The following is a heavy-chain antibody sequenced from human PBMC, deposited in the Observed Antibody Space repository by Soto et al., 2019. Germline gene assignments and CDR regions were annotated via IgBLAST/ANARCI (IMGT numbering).Heavy chain of an antibody. D-gene: IGHD6-19*01. Sequence: GASVKVSCKASGYTFTGYYMHWVRQAPGQGLEWMGWINPNSGGTNYAQKFQGWVTMTRDTSISTAYMELSRLRSDDTAVYYCARTPYSSGWYLEPNDYYFDYWGQGTLVTVSS. V-gene: IGHV1-2*04. CDR1: GYTFTGYY. CDR2: INPNSGGT. J-gene: IGHJ4*02. CDR3: ARTPYSSGWYLEPNDYYFDY.